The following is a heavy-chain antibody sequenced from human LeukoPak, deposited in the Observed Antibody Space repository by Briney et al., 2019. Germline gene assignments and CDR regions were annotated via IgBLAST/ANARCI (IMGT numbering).Heavy chain of an antibody. Sequence: GGSLRPSCAASGFTVSSNYINWVRQAPGKGLEWVSLIYGSTSADYADSVKGRFTISRDTSMNTVYLQMNSLRAEDTAVYYCARLNFGDDYWGQGTLVTVSS. J-gene: IGHJ4*02. CDR1: GFTVSSNY. CDR3: ARLNFGDDY. CDR2: IYGSTSA. D-gene: IGHD4-17*01. V-gene: IGHV3-66*01.